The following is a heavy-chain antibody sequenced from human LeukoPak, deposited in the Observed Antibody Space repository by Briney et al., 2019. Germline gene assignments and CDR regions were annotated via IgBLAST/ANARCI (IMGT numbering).Heavy chain of an antibody. CDR1: GGSISSSSYY. V-gene: IGHV4-39*01. Sequence: SETLSLTCTVSGGSISSSSYYWGWIRQPPGNRLVWFGSIYYSGSTYYNPSLKSRVTISVDTSKNQFSLKLSSVTAADTAVYYCARRDLKDWYFDLWGRGTLVTVSS. J-gene: IGHJ2*01. CDR3: ARRDLKDWYFDL. CDR2: IYYSGST.